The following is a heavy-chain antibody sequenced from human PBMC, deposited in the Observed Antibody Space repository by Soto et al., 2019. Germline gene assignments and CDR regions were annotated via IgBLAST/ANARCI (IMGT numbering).Heavy chain of an antibody. J-gene: IGHJ6*02. V-gene: IGHV3-23*01. CDR2: ISGSGGST. Sequence: GSLRLSCAASGFTFSSYAMSWVRQAPGKGLEWVSAISGSGGSTYYADSVKGRFTISRDNSKNTLYLQMNSLRAEDTAVYYCAKDEWELLYYYYGMDVWGQGTTVTVSS. D-gene: IGHD1-26*01. CDR1: GFTFSSYA. CDR3: AKDEWELLYYYYGMDV.